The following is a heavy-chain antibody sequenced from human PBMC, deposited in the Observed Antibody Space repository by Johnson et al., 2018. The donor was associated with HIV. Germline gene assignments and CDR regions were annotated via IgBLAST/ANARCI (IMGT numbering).Heavy chain of an antibody. D-gene: IGHD3-9*01. CDR1: GFTVSSNY. CDR2: IYSGGST. CDR3: ARDSDISLGVAGAFDI. V-gene: IGHV3-53*01. J-gene: IGHJ3*02. Sequence: VQLVESGGGVVRPGGSLRLSCAASGFTVSSNYMSWVRQAPGKGLDWVSVIYSGGSTYYADSVKGRFTISRDNSKNTLDLQMNSLRAEDTAVYYCARDSDISLGVAGAFDIWGQGTMVTVSA.